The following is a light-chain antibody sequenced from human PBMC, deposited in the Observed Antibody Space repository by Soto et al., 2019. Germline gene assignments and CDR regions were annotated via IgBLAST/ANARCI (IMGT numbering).Light chain of an antibody. V-gene: IGKV3-11*01. CDR3: QQRNVWPPVT. Sequence: EIVLTQSPFTLSLSPGGRPTLPCRASQSVSSYLAWYQQKPGQAPRLIXYDASNRATGIPARFSGSGSGTDFTLTISSLEPEDSAVYYCQQRNVWPPVTFGQGTRLEIK. CDR2: DAS. J-gene: IGKJ5*01. CDR1: QSVSSY.